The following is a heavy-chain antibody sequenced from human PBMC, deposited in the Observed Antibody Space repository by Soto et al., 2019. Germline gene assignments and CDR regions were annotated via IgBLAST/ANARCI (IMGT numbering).Heavy chain of an antibody. CDR3: AKDQSTTLEWQIIIMVYGMDV. Sequence: PGGSLRLSCAASGFTFSSYAMSWVRQDPGKGLEWVSAISGSGGSTYYADSVKGRFTISRDNSKNTLYLQMNSLRAEDTAVYYCAKDQSTTLEWQIIIMVYGMDVWGQGTTVTVSS. V-gene: IGHV3-23*01. D-gene: IGHD3-3*01. CDR2: ISGSGGST. CDR1: GFTFSSYA. J-gene: IGHJ6*02.